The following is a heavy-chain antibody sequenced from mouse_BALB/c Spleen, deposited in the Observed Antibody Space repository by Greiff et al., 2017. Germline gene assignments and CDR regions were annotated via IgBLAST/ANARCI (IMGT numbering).Heavy chain of an antibody. CDR3: TRKDYAMDY. V-gene: IGHV1-15*01. CDR1: GYTFTDYE. CDR2: IDPETGGT. J-gene: IGHJ4*01. Sequence: VQLKQSGAELVRPGASVTLSCKASGYTFTDYEMHWVKQTPVHGLEWIGAIDPETGGTAYNQKFKGKATLTADKSSSTAYMELRSLTSEDSAVYYCTRKDYAMDYWGQGTSVTVSS.